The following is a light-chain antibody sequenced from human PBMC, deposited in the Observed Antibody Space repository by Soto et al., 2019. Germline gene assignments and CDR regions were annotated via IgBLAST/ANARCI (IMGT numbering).Light chain of an antibody. V-gene: IGKV3-15*01. CDR3: QQNNKWPPVT. CDR1: QTISND. CDR2: GAS. J-gene: IGKJ4*01. Sequence: EVVMTQSPATLSVSPGGGETPSCRASQTISNDLAWYQQKPGQAPRLPIYGASTRATGVPARFSGGGSGTEFTLTISSLQSEDFAFYYCQQNNKWPPVTFGGGTKVDIK.